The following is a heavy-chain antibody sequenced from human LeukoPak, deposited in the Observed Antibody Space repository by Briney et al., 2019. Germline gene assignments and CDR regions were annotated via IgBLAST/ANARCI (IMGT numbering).Heavy chain of an antibody. J-gene: IGHJ4*02. Sequence: GGSLRLSCAPSGFTSSSYTMNWVRRAPGKGWEGVSSIGGVSTSTYYADSVKGRFTISRDNAKDSLYLQLNSLRAEDTAMYFCARGREYYFDSSVYYDYWGQGTMVTVSS. V-gene: IGHV3-21*01. CDR2: IGGVSTST. CDR1: GFTSSSYT. D-gene: IGHD3-22*01. CDR3: ARGREYYFDSSVYYDY.